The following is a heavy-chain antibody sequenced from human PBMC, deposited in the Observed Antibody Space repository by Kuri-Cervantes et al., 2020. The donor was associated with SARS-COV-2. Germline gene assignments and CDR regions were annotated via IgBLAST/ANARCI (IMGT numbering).Heavy chain of an antibody. CDR1: GGSFSGYY. Sequence: GSLRLSCAVYGGSFSGYYWSWIRQPPGKGLEWIGEINHSGSTNYNPSLKSRVTISVETNKNQSSLKLSSVTAADTAVYYCAGISQQLDAAPFDYWGQGTLVTVSS. CDR3: AGISQQLDAAPFDY. CDR2: INHSGST. V-gene: IGHV4-34*01. J-gene: IGHJ4*02. D-gene: IGHD6-13*01.